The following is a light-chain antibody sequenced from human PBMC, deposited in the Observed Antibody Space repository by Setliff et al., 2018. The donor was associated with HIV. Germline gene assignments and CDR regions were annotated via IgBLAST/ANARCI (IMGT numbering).Light chain of an antibody. Sequence: QSALTQSASVSGSLGQSITISCSGTSSDIGAYNYVSWYQQHPVKAPRLIIYDVSNRPSGVSNRFSGSKSGNTASLTISELQAEDEADYYCSSYTSRRTPVFGTGTKVTVL. CDR1: SSDIGAYNY. CDR3: SSYTSRRTPV. J-gene: IGLJ1*01. CDR2: DVS. V-gene: IGLV2-14*03.